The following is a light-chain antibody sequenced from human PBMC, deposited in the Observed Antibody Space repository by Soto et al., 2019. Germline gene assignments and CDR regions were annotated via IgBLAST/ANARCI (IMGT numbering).Light chain of an antibody. Sequence: IQLTQSPSSLSASVGDRVTLTCRASQGISSYLAWYQQKPGKAPKLLIYAASTLQSGVPSRFSVSVSGTDFTLTISSLQPEDFATYVCQQHDSYPITFGQGTRLEIK. CDR3: QQHDSYPIT. V-gene: IGKV1-9*01. J-gene: IGKJ5*01. CDR1: QGISSY. CDR2: AAS.